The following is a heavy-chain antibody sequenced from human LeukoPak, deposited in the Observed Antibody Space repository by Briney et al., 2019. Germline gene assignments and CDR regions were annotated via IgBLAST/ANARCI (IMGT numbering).Heavy chain of an antibody. CDR2: IYNSGTT. D-gene: IGHD3-22*01. J-gene: IGHJ4*02. V-gene: IGHV4-59*01. Sequence: SETLSLTCTVSGGSISSYYWSWIRQPPGKGLEWIGYIYNSGTTNYNPSLKSRVTISIDMSRNQFSLKLRSVTAADTAVYYCARDGGSDSSGPFDYWGQGTLVTVSS. CDR1: GGSISSYY. CDR3: ARDGGSDSSGPFDY.